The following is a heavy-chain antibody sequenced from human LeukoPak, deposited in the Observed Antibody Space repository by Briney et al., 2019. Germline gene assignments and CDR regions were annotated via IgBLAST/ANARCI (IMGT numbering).Heavy chain of an antibody. CDR2: INHSGST. Sequence: SETLSLTCAVYGGSFSGYYWSWIRQPPGKGLEWIGEINHSGSTNYNPSLKSRVTISVDTSKNQFSLKLSSVTAADTAVYYCARTDGDYVGGTNWFDPWGQGTLVTVSS. CDR1: GGSFSGYY. CDR3: ARTDGDYVGGTNWFDP. D-gene: IGHD4-17*01. V-gene: IGHV4-34*01. J-gene: IGHJ5*02.